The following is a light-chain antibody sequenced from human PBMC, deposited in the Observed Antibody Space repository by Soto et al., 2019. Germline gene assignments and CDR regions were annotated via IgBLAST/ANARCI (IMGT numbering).Light chain of an antibody. CDR3: QQYNNWPPAFT. CDR2: GAS. J-gene: IGKJ3*01. V-gene: IGKV3-15*01. CDR1: QSVSSN. Sequence: EIVMTQSPATLSVSPGERATLSCRASQSVSSNLAWYQQKPGQAPRLLIYGASTRATGIPARCSGSGSGTELTLTISSLQSEDFAVYYCQQYNNWPPAFTFGHGTKVAIK.